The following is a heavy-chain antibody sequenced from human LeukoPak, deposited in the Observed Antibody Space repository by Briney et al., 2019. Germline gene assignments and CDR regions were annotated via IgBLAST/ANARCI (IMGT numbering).Heavy chain of an antibody. D-gene: IGHD2-8*02. CDR3: ARGWYWFDP. CDR1: GGSFSGYY. J-gene: IGHJ5*02. Sequence: PSETLSLTCAVYGGSFSGYYWSWIRQPPGKGLEWIGEINHSGSTNYNPSLKSRVTISVDTSKNQFSLKPSSVTAADTAVYYCARGWYWFDPWGQGTLVTVSS. CDR2: INHSGST. V-gene: IGHV4-34*01.